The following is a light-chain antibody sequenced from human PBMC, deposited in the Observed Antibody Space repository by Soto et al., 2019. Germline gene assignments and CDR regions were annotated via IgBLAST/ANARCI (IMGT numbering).Light chain of an antibody. CDR1: QSLLHRSGYHY. CDR3: VHARQPPPA. CDR2: LGS. V-gene: IGKV2-28*01. Sequence: DIVLTQSPLSLPVTPGEPASISCRSSQSLLHRSGYHYLDWYLQKPGQSPQLLIYLGSNRATGGPDRCRGSGSGTDFTLKISRVEAEDVGVYDGVHARQPPPAVGQGTKVEIK. J-gene: IGKJ1*01.